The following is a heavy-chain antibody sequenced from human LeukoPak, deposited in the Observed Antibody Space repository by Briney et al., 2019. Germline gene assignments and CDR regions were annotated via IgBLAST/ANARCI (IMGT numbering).Heavy chain of an antibody. J-gene: IGHJ4*02. CDR2: INSDGSWT. D-gene: IGHD2/OR15-2a*01. CDR3: VSFYETY. V-gene: IGHV3-74*01. Sequence: PGGSLRLSCAASGNYWMHWVRQAPGKGLVWVSHINSDGSWTSSADSVKGRFTISKDNAKNTVYLQMNSLRAEDTAVYYCVSFYETYWGRGTLVTVSS. CDR1: GNYW.